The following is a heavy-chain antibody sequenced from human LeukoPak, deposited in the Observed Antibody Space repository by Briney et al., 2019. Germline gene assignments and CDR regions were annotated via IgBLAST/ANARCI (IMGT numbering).Heavy chain of an antibody. CDR3: ARGVNNWNIDVFDI. J-gene: IGHJ3*02. CDR2: ITHSGST. CDR1: GGSFSDYH. D-gene: IGHD1/OR15-1a*01. V-gene: IGHV4-34*01. Sequence: PSETLSLTCAVYGGSFSDYHWSWIRQPPGKGLEWIGEITHSGSTNYNPSLKSRVTISVDTSKNQFSLKLSSVTAAETAVYFCARGVNNWNIDVFDIWGQGTMVTVPS.